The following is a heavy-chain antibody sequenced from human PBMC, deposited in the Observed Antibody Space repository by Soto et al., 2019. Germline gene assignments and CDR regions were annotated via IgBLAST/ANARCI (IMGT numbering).Heavy chain of an antibody. Sequence: QLQLQESGSGLVKPPQTLSLTCAVSGGSISSDGYSWSWIRQPPGKGLEWIGYIYHGGDAYYNPSLKSRVTIPVDRSKNQFSLNLSSVTAADTAMYYCARGEAYCSGGTCYYRFDPWGQGTLVTVSS. CDR3: ARGEAYCSGGTCYYRFDP. CDR1: GGSISSDGYS. V-gene: IGHV4-30-2*01. D-gene: IGHD2-15*01. CDR2: IYHGGDA. J-gene: IGHJ5*02.